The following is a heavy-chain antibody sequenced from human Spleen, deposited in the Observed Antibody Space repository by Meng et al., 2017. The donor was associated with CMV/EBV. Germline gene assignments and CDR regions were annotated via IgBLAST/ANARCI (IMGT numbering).Heavy chain of an antibody. J-gene: IGHJ4*02. CDR2: ISSSGGDT. V-gene: IGHV3-23*01. CDR3: ARGRRYGGNPGYFDY. D-gene: IGHD4-23*01. Sequence: SGFTFSSYAMSWVRQAPGKGLEWVSAISSSGGDTYYADSVKGRFTVSRDNARNTLYLQMNSLRAEDTAVYYCARGRRYGGNPGYFDYWGQGTLVTVSS. CDR1: GFTFSSYA.